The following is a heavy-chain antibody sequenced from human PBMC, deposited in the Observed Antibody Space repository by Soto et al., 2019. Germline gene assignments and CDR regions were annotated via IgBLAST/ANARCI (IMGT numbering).Heavy chain of an antibody. CDR1: GFTFSSYS. CDR3: AKAYFVWSSEQPYYFDY. V-gene: IGHV3-23*01. D-gene: IGHD3-16*01. CDR2: ISGSIGRS. Sequence: PGGSLRLSCAASGFTFSSYSMNWVRQAPGKGLEWVSCISGSIGRSYYADSVKGRFTIPRDNSKSTLYLQMNSLRAEDTAVYYCAKAYFVWSSEQPYYFDYWGQGTLVTVS. J-gene: IGHJ4*02.